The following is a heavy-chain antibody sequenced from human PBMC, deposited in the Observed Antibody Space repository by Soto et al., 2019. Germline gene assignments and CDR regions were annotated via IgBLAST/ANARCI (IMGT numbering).Heavy chain of an antibody. CDR1: GGSISSGNYY. CDR3: ARMGFPLGVVSRNWFDP. J-gene: IGHJ5*02. Sequence: QVQLQESGPGLVKPSQTLSLTCTLSGGSISSGNYYWSWIRQHPGKGLEWIGYIYYSGSTHYNPSLKSPVTISLDTSNIHFSLKLSSVTAVDTAVYYCARMGFPLGVVSRNWFDPWGQGTLVTVSS. V-gene: IGHV4-31*01. CDR2: IYYSGST. D-gene: IGHD3-16*01.